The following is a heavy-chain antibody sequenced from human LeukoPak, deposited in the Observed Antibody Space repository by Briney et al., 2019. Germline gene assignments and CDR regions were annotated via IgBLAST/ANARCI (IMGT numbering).Heavy chain of an antibody. CDR3: ARPRRDSFLQDAFDI. V-gene: IGHV5-51*01. CDR2: IYPGDSDT. D-gene: IGHD5-24*01. J-gene: IGHJ3*02. Sequence: GESLKISCKGSGYSFTSYWIGWVRQMPGKGLEWMGIIYPGDSDTRYSPSFQGQVAISADKSISTAYLQWSSLKASDTAMYYCARPRRDSFLQDAFDIWGQGTLVTVSS. CDR1: GYSFTSYW.